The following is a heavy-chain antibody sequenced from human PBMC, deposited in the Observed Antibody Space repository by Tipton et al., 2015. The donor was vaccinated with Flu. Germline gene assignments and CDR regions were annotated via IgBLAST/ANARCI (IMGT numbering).Heavy chain of an antibody. CDR3: AKDITGGNSYDYFDY. CDR1: GFTLSSYW. D-gene: IGHD3-16*01. CDR2: IKQDGSEK. Sequence: SLRLSCVASGFTLSSYWMSWVRQAPGKGLEWVANIKQDGSEKYYVDSVKGRFIISRDNAKNSLYLQMNSLRTEDTAVYYCAKDITGGNSYDYFDYWGQGTLVTVSS. V-gene: IGHV3-7*01. J-gene: IGHJ4*02.